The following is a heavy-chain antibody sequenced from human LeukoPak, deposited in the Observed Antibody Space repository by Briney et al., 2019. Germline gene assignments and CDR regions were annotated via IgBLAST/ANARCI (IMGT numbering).Heavy chain of an antibody. D-gene: IGHD6-13*01. V-gene: IGHV3-23*01. Sequence: PGGSLRLSCAASGFTFSSYTMSWVRQAPGKGLEWVSAIGGSGDTTHYADSVKGRFTISRDNSKNTLYLQLNSLRAEDTAVYYCTKTVGSAWYEDYWGQGTLVTVSS. CDR2: IGGSGDTT. CDR1: GFTFSSYT. J-gene: IGHJ4*02. CDR3: TKTVGSAWYEDY.